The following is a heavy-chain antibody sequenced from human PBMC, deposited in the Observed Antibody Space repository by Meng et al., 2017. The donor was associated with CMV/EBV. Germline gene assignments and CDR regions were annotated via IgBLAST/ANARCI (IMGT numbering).Heavy chain of an antibody. CDR3: ARDLPGGWFDP. V-gene: IGHV4-59*01. Sequence: SETLSLTCTVSGGSISSYYWSWIRQPPGKGLAWIGYIYYSGSTNYNPSLKSRVTISVDTSKNQFSLKLSSVTAADTAVYYCARDLPGGWFDPWGQGTLVTVSS. CDR1: GGSISSYY. CDR2: IYYSGST. D-gene: IGHD1-14*01. J-gene: IGHJ5*02.